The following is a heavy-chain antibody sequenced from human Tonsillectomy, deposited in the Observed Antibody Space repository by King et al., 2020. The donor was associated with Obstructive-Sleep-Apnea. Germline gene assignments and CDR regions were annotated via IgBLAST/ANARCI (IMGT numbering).Heavy chain of an antibody. V-gene: IGHV4-34*01. Sequence: VQLQQWGAGLLKSSETLSLTCAVFGGSFSDYYWSWIRQPPEKGLEGIGEINHSGSTNYNPSLKSRVTISVDTSKNQFSLKLSSVTAADTAVYYCARGSGAAAVNWFDPWGQGTLVTVSS. CDR3: ARGSGAAAVNWFDP. J-gene: IGHJ5*02. D-gene: IGHD6-13*01. CDR1: GGSFSDYY. CDR2: INHSGST.